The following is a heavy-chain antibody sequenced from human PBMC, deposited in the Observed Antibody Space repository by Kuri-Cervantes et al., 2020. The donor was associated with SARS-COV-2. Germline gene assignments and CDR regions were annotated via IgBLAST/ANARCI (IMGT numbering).Heavy chain of an antibody. CDR2: ISWNSGSI. D-gene: IGHD4-17*01. CDR1: GFTFDDYA. J-gene: IGHJ6*03. Sequence: GGSLRLSCAASGFTFDDYAMHWVRQAPGKGLEWVSGISWNSGSIGYADSVKGRFTISRDNAKNTLYLQMNSLRAEDTAVYYCARDQGVNYGDAYMDVWGKGTTVPSP. V-gene: IGHV3-9*01. CDR3: ARDQGVNYGDAYMDV.